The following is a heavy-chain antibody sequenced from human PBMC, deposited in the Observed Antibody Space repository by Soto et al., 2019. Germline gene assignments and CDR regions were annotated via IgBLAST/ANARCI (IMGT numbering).Heavy chain of an antibody. J-gene: IGHJ4*02. V-gene: IGHV4-59*01. CDR3: XXXXXSCFDY. CDR2: IYYSGST. CDR1: GGSISSYY. Sequence: QVQLQESGPGLVKPSETLSLTCTVSGGSISSYYWSWIRQPPGKGLEWIGYIYYSGSTNYNPSLKSRVTXXXXXXXXXXXXXXXXXXXXXXXXXXXXXXXXSCFDYWGQGTLVTVSS.